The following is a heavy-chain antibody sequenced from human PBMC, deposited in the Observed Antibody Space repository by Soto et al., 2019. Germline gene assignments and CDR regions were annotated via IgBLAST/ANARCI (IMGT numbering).Heavy chain of an antibody. CDR1: GGSISGYY. D-gene: IGHD6-13*01. Sequence: SETLSLTCTVSGGSISGYYWSWIRQPPGKGLEWIGSINYSGSTNYNPSLKSRVTISVDTSKNQFPLKLSSVTAADTAVYYCARHQSHSSSYVDPWGQGTLVTVSS. V-gene: IGHV4-59*08. J-gene: IGHJ5*02. CDR2: INYSGST. CDR3: ARHQSHSSSYVDP.